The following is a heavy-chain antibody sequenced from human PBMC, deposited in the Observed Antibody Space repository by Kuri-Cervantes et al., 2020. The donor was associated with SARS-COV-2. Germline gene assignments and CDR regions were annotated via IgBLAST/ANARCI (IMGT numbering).Heavy chain of an antibody. CDR1: GGSISSSSYY. D-gene: IGHD6-19*01. CDR2: IYYSGST. CDR3: ARRGAVAGTVPFFDY. V-gene: IGHV4-39*01. J-gene: IGHJ4*02. Sequence: SETLSLTCTVSGGSISSSSYYWGWIRQPPGKGLEWIGSIYYSGSTYYNPSLKSRVTISVDTSKNQFSLKLSSVTAADTAVYYCARRGAVAGTVPFFDYWGQGTLVNVSS.